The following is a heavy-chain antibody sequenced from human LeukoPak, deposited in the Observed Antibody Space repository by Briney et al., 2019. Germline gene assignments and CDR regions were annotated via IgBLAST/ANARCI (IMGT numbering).Heavy chain of an antibody. CDR3: ARARGYCSGGSCYFVY. Sequence: ASVKVSCKASGYTFTGYYMHWVRQAPGQGLEWMGWINPNSGGTNYAQKFQGRVTMTRDTSISTAYMELSRLRSDDTAVYYCARARGYCSGGSCYFVYWGQGTLVTVSS. J-gene: IGHJ4*02. CDR1: GYTFTGYY. CDR2: INPNSGGT. D-gene: IGHD2-15*01. V-gene: IGHV1-2*02.